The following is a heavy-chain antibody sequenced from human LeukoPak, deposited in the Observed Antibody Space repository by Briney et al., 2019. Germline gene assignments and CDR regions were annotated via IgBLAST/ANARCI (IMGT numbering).Heavy chain of an antibody. V-gene: IGHV3-23*01. CDR2: ISGSGGST. D-gene: IGHD5-12*01. Sequence: GGSLRLSCAASGFTFSSYAMSWVRQAPGKGLEWVSAISGSGGSTYYADSVKGRFTISRDNSKNTLYLQMNSLRAEDTAVYYCARAYVDIVATMGGLGPWGQGTLVTVSS. CDR1: GFTFSSYA. CDR3: ARAYVDIVATMGGLGP. J-gene: IGHJ5*02.